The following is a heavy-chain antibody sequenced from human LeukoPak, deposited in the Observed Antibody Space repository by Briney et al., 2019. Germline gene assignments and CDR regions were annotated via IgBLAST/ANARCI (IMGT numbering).Heavy chain of an antibody. V-gene: IGHV4-59*01. CDR3: ARDPSGSSDAFDI. CDR2: IYYSGST. CDR1: GGSISSYY. Sequence: PSETLSLTCTVSGGSISSYYWSWIRQPPGKGLEWIGYIYYSGSTNYNPSLKSRVTISVDTSKNQFSLKLSSVTAADTAVYYCARDPSGSSDAFDIWGQGTMVTVSS. D-gene: IGHD1-26*01. J-gene: IGHJ3*02.